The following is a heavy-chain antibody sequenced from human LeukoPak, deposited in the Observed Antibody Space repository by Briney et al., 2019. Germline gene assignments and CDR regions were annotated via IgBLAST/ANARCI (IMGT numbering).Heavy chain of an antibody. Sequence: GGSLRLSCAASGFTFSNYWMHWVRHAPGKGPVWVSRITSDGSSTSYADSVRGRFTISRDNAKNTLYLQMNSLRAEDTAMYYCARDGSLPDYWGQGTLGTVSS. CDR2: ITSDGSST. J-gene: IGHJ4*02. CDR3: ARDGSLPDY. D-gene: IGHD1-26*01. CDR1: GFTFSNYW. V-gene: IGHV3-74*01.